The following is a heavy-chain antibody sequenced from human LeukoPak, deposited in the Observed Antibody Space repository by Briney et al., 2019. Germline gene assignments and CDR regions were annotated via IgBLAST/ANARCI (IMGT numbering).Heavy chain of an antibody. Sequence: GGSLRLSCAASGFTFSSYSMNWVRQAPGKGLEWVSAISGNGGSKYYADSVRGHFTISRDNSKNTVYLQMNSLRVEDTAVYYCTKTTYYDFWSGHFDYWGQGSLVTVSS. CDR1: GFTFSSYS. CDR3: TKTTYYDFWSGHFDY. CDR2: ISGNGGSK. J-gene: IGHJ4*02. D-gene: IGHD3-3*01. V-gene: IGHV3-23*01.